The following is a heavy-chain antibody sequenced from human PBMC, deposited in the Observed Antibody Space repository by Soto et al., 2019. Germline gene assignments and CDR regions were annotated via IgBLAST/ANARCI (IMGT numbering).Heavy chain of an antibody. Sequence: QLQLQESGSGLVKPSQTLSLTCTVSGGSITSGGYSWTWIRQSPGKGLEWIGYTYQSGSAYYNPSLKSRVTISVDRSKNQFSLNLTSVTAADTAVYYCARYYYGMDVWGQGTTVTVSS. CDR3: ARYYYGMDV. V-gene: IGHV4-30-2*06. CDR2: TYQSGSA. CDR1: GGSITSGGYS. J-gene: IGHJ6*02.